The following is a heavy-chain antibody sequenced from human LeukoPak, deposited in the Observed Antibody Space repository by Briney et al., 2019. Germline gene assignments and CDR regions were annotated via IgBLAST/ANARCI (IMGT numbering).Heavy chain of an antibody. CDR1: GDSITSDSFF. Sequence: SETLSLTCTVSGDSITSDSFFWSWIRQAAGKGLEWIGHIHTTGSANHNPSLESRVTISLDTSKNQVSLTLTSVTAADTAMYYCARSEYSVSPLSRWGQGTLVTVSS. J-gene: IGHJ4*02. CDR3: ARSEYSVSPLSR. V-gene: IGHV4-61*09. CDR2: IHTTGSA. D-gene: IGHD5/OR15-5a*01.